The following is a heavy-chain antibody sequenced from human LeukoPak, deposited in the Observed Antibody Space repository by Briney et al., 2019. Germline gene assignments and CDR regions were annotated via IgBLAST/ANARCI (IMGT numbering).Heavy chain of an antibody. V-gene: IGHV4-30-2*01. Sequence: SETLSLTCTVSGGSISSGGYYWSWIRQPPGKGLEWIGYIYHSGSTYYNPSLKSRVTISVDRSKNQFSLKLSSVTAADTAVYYCARVLRVVPAAHFLDYWDQGTLVTVSS. CDR3: ARVLRVVPAAHFLDY. CDR1: GGSISSGGYY. J-gene: IGHJ4*02. D-gene: IGHD2-2*01. CDR2: IYHSGST.